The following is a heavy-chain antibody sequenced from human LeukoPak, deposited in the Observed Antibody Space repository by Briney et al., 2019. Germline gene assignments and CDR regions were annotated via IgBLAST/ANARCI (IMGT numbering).Heavy chain of an antibody. V-gene: IGHV3-30*02. CDR2: IRYDGSNK. CDR3: ARAPQEPGHFDY. J-gene: IGHJ4*02. Sequence: GGSLRLSCAASGFTFSSYGMHWVRQAPGKGLEWVAFIRYDGSNKYYADSVKGRFTISRDNSKNTLYLQMNSLRAEDTAVYYCARAPQEPGHFDYWGQGTLVTVSS. D-gene: IGHD3-10*01. CDR1: GFTFSSYG.